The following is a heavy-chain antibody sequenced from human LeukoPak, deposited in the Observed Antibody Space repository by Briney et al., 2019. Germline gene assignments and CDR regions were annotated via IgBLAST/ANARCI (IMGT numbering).Heavy chain of an antibody. J-gene: IGHJ3*02. CDR3: ARDDPYYDSSGYYWGPFDI. V-gene: IGHV1-2*02. CDR2: INPNSGGT. CDR1: GYTFTSYG. D-gene: IGHD3-22*01. Sequence: ASVKVSCKASGYTFTSYGISWVRQAPGQGLEWMGWINPNSGGTNYAQKFQGRVTMSRDTSISTAYMELSRLRSDDTAVYYCARDDPYYDSSGYYWGPFDIWGQGTMVTVSS.